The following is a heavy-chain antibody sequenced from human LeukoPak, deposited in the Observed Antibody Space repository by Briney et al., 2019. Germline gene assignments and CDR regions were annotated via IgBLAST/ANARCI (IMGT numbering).Heavy chain of an antibody. Sequence: SGGSLRLSCAASGFTFSPYAMNWVRQAPGKGLEWVSYISSSSSTIYYADSVKGRFTISRDNAKNSLYLQMNSLRAEDTAVYYCARSSYNLAHYFDYWGQGTLVTVSS. V-gene: IGHV3-48*01. CDR3: ARSSYNLAHYFDY. CDR1: GFTFSPYA. D-gene: IGHD5-24*01. J-gene: IGHJ4*02. CDR2: ISSSSSTI.